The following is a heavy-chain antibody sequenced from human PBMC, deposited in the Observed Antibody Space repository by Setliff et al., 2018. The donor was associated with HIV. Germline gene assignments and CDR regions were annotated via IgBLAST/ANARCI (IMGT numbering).Heavy chain of an antibody. Sequence: PGESLKISCAASGFTFSPYWMHWVRQAPGKGLVWVSRINSDGTSTTYADSVKGRFTISRDNAKNTLYLQMNSLRAEDTAVYYCAKSLLVAGNDYWGQGTLVTVSS. V-gene: IGHV3-74*03. D-gene: IGHD2-8*02. CDR3: AKSLLVAGNDY. CDR1: GFTFSPYW. J-gene: IGHJ4*02. CDR2: INSDGTST.